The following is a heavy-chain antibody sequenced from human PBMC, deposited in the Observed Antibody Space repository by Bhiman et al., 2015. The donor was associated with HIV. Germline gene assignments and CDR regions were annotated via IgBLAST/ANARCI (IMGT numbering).Heavy chain of an antibody. CDR3: AREPGGTTEGRFDY. Sequence: VQLVESGGGVVQPGGSLRLSCAASRFTFSRYIMNWVRQAPGKGLEWVSSLSGSSGYVYYADSVKGRFTISRDNAKNSLSLQMNSLRAEDTAVYYCAREPGGTTEGRFDYWGQGTLVTVSS. J-gene: IGHJ4*02. V-gene: IGHV3-21*03. CDR2: LSGSSGYV. D-gene: IGHD1-7*01. CDR1: RFTFSRYI.